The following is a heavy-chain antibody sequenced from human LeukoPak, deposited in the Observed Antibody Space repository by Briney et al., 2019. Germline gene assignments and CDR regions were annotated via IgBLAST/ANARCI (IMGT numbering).Heavy chain of an antibody. CDR2: ISSSGSTI. J-gene: IGHJ4*02. CDR1: GFTFSSYE. V-gene: IGHV3-48*03. CDR3: ARGRGYYQYYFDY. Sequence: PGGSLRLSCAASGFTFSSYEMNWVRQAPGKGLEWVSYISSSGSTIYYADSVKGRFTISRDNAKNSLYLQMNSLRAEDTALYYCARGRGYYQYYFDYWGQGTLVTVSS. D-gene: IGHD3-10*01.